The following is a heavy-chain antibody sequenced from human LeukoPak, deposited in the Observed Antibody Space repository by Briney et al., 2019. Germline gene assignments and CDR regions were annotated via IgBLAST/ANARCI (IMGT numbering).Heavy chain of an antibody. D-gene: IGHD5-18*01. J-gene: IGHJ4*02. V-gene: IGHV3-72*01. CDR1: GFTFSDHY. CDR3: ARGPRGWTDSYYFDY. CDR2: TRNKANSYTT. Sequence: GGSLRLSCAASGFTFSDHYMDWVRQAPGKGLEWVGRTRNKANSYTTEYAASVKGRFTISRDDSKNSLYLQMNSLKTEDTAVYYCARGPRGWTDSYYFDYWGQGTLVTVSS.